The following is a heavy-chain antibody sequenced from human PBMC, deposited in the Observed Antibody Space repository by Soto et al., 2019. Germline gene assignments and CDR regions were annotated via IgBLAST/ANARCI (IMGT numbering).Heavy chain of an antibody. CDR1: GFSFSSHS. CDR2: ISSRSSLI. Sequence: GGSLRLSCAASGFSFSSHSFNWVRQAPGQGLEWIAYISSRSSLILYADSVRGRFVISRDNALNSLYLQMNSPREEVTAIYYCARERGEYDSGWYIDRWGQGTPVTVSS. J-gene: IGHJ5*02. CDR3: ARERGEYDSGWYIDR. D-gene: IGHD6-19*01. V-gene: IGHV3-21*06.